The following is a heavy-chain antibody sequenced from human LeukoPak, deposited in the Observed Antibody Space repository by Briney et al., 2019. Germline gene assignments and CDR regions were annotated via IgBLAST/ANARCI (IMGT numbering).Heavy chain of an antibody. D-gene: IGHD5-12*01. J-gene: IGHJ4*02. V-gene: IGHV3-43*02. CDR1: GFTFDDYA. Sequence: PGGSLRLSCAASGFTFDDYAIHWVRQAPGKGLEWVSLITGDGGRTYYADSVKGRFTISRDNSKTSLYLQMNSLRTEDTALYYCAKDIGYSTTRYLESWGQGTLVTVSS. CDR2: ITGDGGRT. CDR3: AKDIGYSTTRYLES.